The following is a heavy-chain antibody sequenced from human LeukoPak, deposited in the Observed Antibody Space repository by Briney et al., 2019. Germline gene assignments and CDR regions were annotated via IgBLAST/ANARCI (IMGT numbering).Heavy chain of an antibody. Sequence: SETLSLTCAVYGGSLSGYYWSWIRQPPGKGLEWIGEINHSGSTNYNPSLKSRVTISVDTSKNQFSLKLSSVTAADTAVYYCARGSHYYGSGSYYKDPDAFDIWGQGTMVTVSS. D-gene: IGHD3-10*01. CDR2: INHSGST. V-gene: IGHV4-34*01. CDR1: GGSLSGYY. CDR3: ARGSHYYGSGSYYKDPDAFDI. J-gene: IGHJ3*02.